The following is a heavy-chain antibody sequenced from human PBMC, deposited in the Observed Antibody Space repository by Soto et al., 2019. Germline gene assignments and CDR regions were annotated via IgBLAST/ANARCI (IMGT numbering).Heavy chain of an antibody. CDR2: IWYDGSNK. CDR3: ARDYSGYDYFDY. J-gene: IGHJ4*02. V-gene: IGHV3-33*01. D-gene: IGHD5-12*01. CDR1: GFTFSSYG. Sequence: PGGSLRLSCAASGFTFSSYGVHWVRQAPGKGLEWVAVIWYDGSNKYYADSVKGRFTIPRDNSKNTLYLQMNSLRAEDTAVYYCARDYSGYDYFDYWGQGTLVTVSS.